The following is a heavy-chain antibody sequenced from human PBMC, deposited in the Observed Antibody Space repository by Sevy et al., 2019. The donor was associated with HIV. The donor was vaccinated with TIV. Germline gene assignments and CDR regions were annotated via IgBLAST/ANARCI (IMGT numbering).Heavy chain of an antibody. Sequence: GGSLRLSCTASGFPFATYAMSWVRQAKGKGLEWVSGISGNGDTVFYADSVKGRFTLSRDNSKNTVYLQMNSLRAEDTAAYYSARVPAETGTKRYFDFWGQGTLVTVSS. CDR3: ARVPAETGTKRYFDF. CDR1: GFPFATYA. J-gene: IGHJ4*02. CDR2: ISGNGDTV. V-gene: IGHV3-23*01. D-gene: IGHD1-7*01.